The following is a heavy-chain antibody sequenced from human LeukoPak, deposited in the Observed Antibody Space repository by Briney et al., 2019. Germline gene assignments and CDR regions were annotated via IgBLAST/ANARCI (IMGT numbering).Heavy chain of an antibody. J-gene: IGHJ4*02. CDR3: VRDFAFGFCNTTTCRYPFDS. Sequence: GGSLRLSCAASGFTFSSYGVHWVRQAPGKGLEWVSSMSTSSTYIYYADSIKGRFTISRDDARSLLYLQMDSLRAEDTAVYYCVRDFAFGFCNTTTCRYPFDSWGQGTLVTVSS. CDR1: GFTFSSYG. D-gene: IGHD3-16*01. CDR2: MSTSSTYI. V-gene: IGHV3-21*06.